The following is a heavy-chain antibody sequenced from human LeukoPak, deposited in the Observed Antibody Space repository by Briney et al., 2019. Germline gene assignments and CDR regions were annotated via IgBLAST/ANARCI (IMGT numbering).Heavy chain of an antibody. D-gene: IGHD2-2*01. CDR2: ISSSSSYI. CDR3: ARDGQDIVVVPAANESYYFDY. Sequence: GGSLRLSCAVSGFTFSSYSMNWVRQAPGKGLEWVSSISSSSSYIYYADSVKGRFTISRDHAKNSLYLQMNSLRAEDTAVYYCARDGQDIVVVPAANESYYFDYWGQGTLVTVSS. CDR1: GFTFSSYS. V-gene: IGHV3-21*01. J-gene: IGHJ4*02.